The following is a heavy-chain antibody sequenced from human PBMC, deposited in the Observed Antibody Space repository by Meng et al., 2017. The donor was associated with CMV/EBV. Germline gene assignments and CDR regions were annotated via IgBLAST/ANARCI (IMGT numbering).Heavy chain of an antibody. V-gene: IGHV4-61*01. CDR3: ARGTFGVVTKAIDY. J-gene: IGHJ4*02. D-gene: IGHD3-3*02. Sequence: GSLRLSCTVSGGSVSSGSYYWSWIRQPPGKGLEWIGYIYYSGSTNYNPSLKSRVTISVDTSKNQFPLKLSSVTAADTAVYYCARGTFGVVTKAIDYWGQGTLVTVSS. CDR1: GGSVSSGSYY. CDR2: IYYSGST.